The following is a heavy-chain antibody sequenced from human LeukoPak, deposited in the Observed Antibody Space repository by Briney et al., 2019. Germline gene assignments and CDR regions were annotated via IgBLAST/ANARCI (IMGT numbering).Heavy chain of an antibody. CDR1: GGSFSGYY. D-gene: IGHD3-3*01. V-gene: IGHV4-34*01. Sequence: SETLSLTCAVYGGSFSGYYWSWIRQPPGKGLEWIGEISHSGSTNYNPSLKSRVTISVDTSKNQFSLKLSSVTAADTAVYYCARGPRGYYDFWSGYRSDYYYYYMDVWGKGTTVTVSS. CDR3: ARGPRGYYDFWSGYRSDYYYYYMDV. CDR2: ISHSGST. J-gene: IGHJ6*03.